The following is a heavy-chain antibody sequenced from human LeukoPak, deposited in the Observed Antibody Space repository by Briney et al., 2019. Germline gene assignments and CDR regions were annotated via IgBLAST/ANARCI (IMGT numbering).Heavy chain of an antibody. D-gene: IGHD3-10*01. V-gene: IGHV4-59*01. CDR3: ARSSNVLLWFGEL. J-gene: IGHJ4*02. CDR2: IYYSGST. CDR1: GGSMNFYF. Sequence: SETLSLTCSVSGGSMNFYFWSWIRQPAGKGLEWIGYIYYSGSTNYNPSLKSRVTISVDTSKNQFSLKLSSVTAADTAVYYCARSSNVLLWFGELWGQGTLVTVSS.